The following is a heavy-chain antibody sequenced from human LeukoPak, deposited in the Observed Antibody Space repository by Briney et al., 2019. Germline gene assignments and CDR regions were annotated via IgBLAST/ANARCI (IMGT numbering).Heavy chain of an antibody. CDR2: IYTSGST. D-gene: IGHD5-12*01. V-gene: IGHV4-61*02. J-gene: IGHJ3*02. CDR1: GGSISSGSYY. CDR3: ARTLILSMVATEAFDI. Sequence: PSETLSLTCTVSGGSISSGSYYWSWIRQPAGKGLEWIGRIYTSGSTNYNPSLKSRVTISVDTSKNQFSLKLSSVTAADTAVYYCARTLILSMVATEAFDIWGQGTMVTVSS.